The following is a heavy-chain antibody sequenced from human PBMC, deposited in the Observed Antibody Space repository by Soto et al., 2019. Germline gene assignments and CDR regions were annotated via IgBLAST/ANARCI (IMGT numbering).Heavy chain of an antibody. Sequence: QVQLQESGPGLVKPSETLSLTCTVSGGSISSYYWSWIRQPPGKGLEWIGYIYYSGSTNYNPSLKSRVNISVDTSKNPFSLKLSSVTAAATAVYYCARLLYGLGSWFDPWGQGTLVTVSS. CDR3: ARLLYGLGSWFDP. CDR1: GGSISSYY. V-gene: IGHV4-59*08. D-gene: IGHD3-10*01. J-gene: IGHJ5*02. CDR2: IYYSGST.